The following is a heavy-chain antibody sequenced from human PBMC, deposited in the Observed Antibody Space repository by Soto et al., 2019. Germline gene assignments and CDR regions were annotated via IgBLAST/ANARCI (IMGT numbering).Heavy chain of an antibody. CDR1: GFSLSTSGVG. J-gene: IGHJ2*01. CDR2: IYWNDDK. V-gene: IGHV2-5*01. CDR3: AHSSLYYTWELRYFDL. Sequence: SGPTLVNPTQTLTLTCTFSGFSLSTSGVGVGWIRQPPGKALEWLALIYWNDDKRYSPSLKSRLTITKDTSKNQVVLTMTNMDPLDTATYYCAHSSLYYTWELRYFDLWGRGTLVTVSS. D-gene: IGHD1-26*01.